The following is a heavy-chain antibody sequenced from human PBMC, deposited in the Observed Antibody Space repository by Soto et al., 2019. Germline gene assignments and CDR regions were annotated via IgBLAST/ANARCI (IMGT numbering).Heavy chain of an antibody. V-gene: IGHV3-15*01. CDR2: IKSKTDGGTT. J-gene: IGHJ6*02. CDR3: VKGSYYENYYYGMDV. D-gene: IGHD1-26*01. CDR1: GFTFSNAW. Sequence: GGSLRLSFAASGFTFSNAWMSWVRQAPGKGLEWVGRIKSKTDGGTTDYAAPVKGRFTISRDDSKNTLYLQMNSLKTEDTAVYYCVKGSYYENYYYGMDVWGQGTTVTVSS.